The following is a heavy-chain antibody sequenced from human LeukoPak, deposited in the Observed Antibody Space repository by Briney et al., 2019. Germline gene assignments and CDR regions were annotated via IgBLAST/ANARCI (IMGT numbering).Heavy chain of an antibody. CDR3: ARTLLGVSNWFDP. CDR1: GFTFSSYW. V-gene: IGHV3-7*01. J-gene: IGHJ5*02. D-gene: IGHD1-26*01. CDR2: IKQDGSEK. Sequence: GGSLRLSCAASGFTFSSYWMSWVRQAPGKGLEWVANIKQDGSEKYYVDSVKGRFTISRDNAKNSLYLQMNSLRAEDTAVYYCARTLLGVSNWFDPWGQGTLVTVSS.